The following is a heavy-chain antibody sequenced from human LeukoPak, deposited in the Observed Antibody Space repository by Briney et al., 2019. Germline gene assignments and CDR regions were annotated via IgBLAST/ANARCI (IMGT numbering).Heavy chain of an antibody. CDR1: GYTFTGYY. D-gene: IGHD3-22*01. CDR2: INPNSGGT. CDR3: ARDYYDSSDANWFDP. J-gene: IGHJ5*02. V-gene: IGHV1-2*02. Sequence: ASVKVSCKASGYTFTGYYMHWVRQAPGQGLEWMGWINPNSGGTNYAQKFQGRVTMTRDTSISTAYMELSRLRSDDTAVYYCARDYYDSSDANWFDPWGQGTLVTVSS.